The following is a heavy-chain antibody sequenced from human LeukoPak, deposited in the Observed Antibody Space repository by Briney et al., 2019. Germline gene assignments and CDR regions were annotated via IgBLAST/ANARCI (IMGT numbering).Heavy chain of an antibody. V-gene: IGHV4-59*01. J-gene: IGHJ4*02. Sequence: PSETLSLTCTVSGGSISSYYWSWIRQPPGKGLGWIGYIYYSGSTNNNPSLKSRVTISVDTSKNQFSLKLSSVTAADTAVYYCARGVSMVRGGTKYYFDYWGQGTLVTVSS. CDR2: IYYSGST. D-gene: IGHD3-10*01. CDR3: ARGVSMVRGGTKYYFDY. CDR1: GGSISSYY.